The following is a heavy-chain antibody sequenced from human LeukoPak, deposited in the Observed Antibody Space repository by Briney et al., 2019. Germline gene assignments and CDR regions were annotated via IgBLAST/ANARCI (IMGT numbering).Heavy chain of an antibody. CDR2: ISAYNGNT. CDR1: GYTFTSYG. J-gene: IGHJ4*02. Sequence: GASVKVSCTASGYTFTSYGISWVRQAPGQGLEWMGWISAYNGNTNYAQKLQGRVTMTTDTSTSTAYMELRSLRSDDTAVYYCARDPEANIAAAGEGDYWGQGTLVTVSS. D-gene: IGHD6-13*01. V-gene: IGHV1-18*01. CDR3: ARDPEANIAAAGEGDY.